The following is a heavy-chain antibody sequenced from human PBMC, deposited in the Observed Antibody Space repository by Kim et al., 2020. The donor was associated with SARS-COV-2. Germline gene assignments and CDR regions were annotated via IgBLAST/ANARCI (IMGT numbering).Heavy chain of an antibody. Sequence: SETLSLTCTVSGGSISSYYWSWIRQPPGKGLEWIGYIYYSGSTNYNPSLKSRVTISVDTSKNQFSLKLSSVTAADTAVYYCARGPLPDIITKIVVGNNDAFDMWGQGTSVTVSS. J-gene: IGHJ3*02. CDR2: IYYSGST. CDR1: GGSISSYY. V-gene: IGHV4-59*13. CDR3: ARGPLPDIITKIVVGNNDAFDM. D-gene: IGHD3-22*01.